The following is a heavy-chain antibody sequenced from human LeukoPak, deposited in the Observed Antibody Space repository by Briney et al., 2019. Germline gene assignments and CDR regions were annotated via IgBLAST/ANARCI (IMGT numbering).Heavy chain of an antibody. CDR1: GFTFSRYG. CDR3: AKDQQVGAAAYYFDS. D-gene: IGHD2-2*01. CDR2: IANDGKDK. V-gene: IGHV3-30*18. J-gene: IGHJ4*02. Sequence: GGFLRLSCAASGFTFSRYGLHWVRQAPGKGLEWVAVIANDGKDKKYADSVKGRFTISRDNSKSTLYLQMNGLRAEDTAVYYCAKDQQVGAAAYYFDSWGQGTLVTVSS.